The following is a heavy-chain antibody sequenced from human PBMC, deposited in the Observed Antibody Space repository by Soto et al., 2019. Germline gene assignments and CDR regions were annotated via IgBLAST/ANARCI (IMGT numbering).Heavy chain of an antibody. J-gene: IGHJ3*02. CDR2: IYYSGST. CDR1: GGSISSSSYY. D-gene: IGHD5-12*01. CDR3: ARELVAVTAFDI. V-gene: IGHV4-39*07. Sequence: SETLSLNCTVSGGSISSSSYYWGWIRQPPGKGLEWIGSIYYSGSTYYNPSLKSRVTISVDTSKNQFSLKLSSVTAADTAVYYCARELVAVTAFDIWGQGTMVTVSS.